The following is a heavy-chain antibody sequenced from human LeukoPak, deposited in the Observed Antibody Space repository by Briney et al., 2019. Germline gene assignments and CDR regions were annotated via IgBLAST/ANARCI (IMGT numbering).Heavy chain of an antibody. D-gene: IGHD2-15*01. J-gene: IGHJ6*02. V-gene: IGHV3-9*01. Sequence: GGSLRLSCAASGFTFDDYAMHWVRQAPGKGLEWVSGISWNSGSIGYADSVKGRFTISRDNAKNSLYLQMNSLRAEDTALYYCAEDIGYCSGGSCYYYYYGMDVWGQGTTVTVSS. CDR3: AEDIGYCSGGSCYYYYYGMDV. CDR2: ISWNSGSI. CDR1: GFTFDDYA.